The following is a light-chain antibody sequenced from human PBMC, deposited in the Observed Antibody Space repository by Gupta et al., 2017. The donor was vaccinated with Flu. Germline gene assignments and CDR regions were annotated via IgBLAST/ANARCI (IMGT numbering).Light chain of an antibody. J-gene: IGKJ4*01. CDR2: EAS. Sequence: LTQSPATLSLSPWERATHSCRESQSVSGYLAGDQQKPGQDHRLSIYEASNSATGIQDRLRGSGSGTDFTRTSISIETEDCEGDYGQELPAFGGGTRVEIK. CDR3: QELPA. CDR1: QSVSGY. V-gene: IGKV3-11*01.